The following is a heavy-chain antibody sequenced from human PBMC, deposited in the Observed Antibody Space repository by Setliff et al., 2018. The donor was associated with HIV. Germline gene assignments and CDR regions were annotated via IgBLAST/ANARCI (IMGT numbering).Heavy chain of an antibody. V-gene: IGHV1-3*01. J-gene: IGHJ4*01. CDR2: INAGNGNT. Sequence: ASVKVSCKASGYTFTDYTIHWVRQAPGQSLEWMGWINAGNGNTKYSQKFQGRVTITRNTSITTAYVELSSLRSEDTAIYYCARGRGPSRFDYWGQGTLVTVSS. CDR3: ARGRGPSRFDY. CDR1: GYTFTDYT.